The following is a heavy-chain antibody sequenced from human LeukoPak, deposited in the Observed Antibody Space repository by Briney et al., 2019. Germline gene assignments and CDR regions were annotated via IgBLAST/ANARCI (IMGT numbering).Heavy chain of an antibody. CDR1: GFTVSTNY. V-gene: IGHV3-30*18. J-gene: IGHJ4*02. Sequence: GGSLRLSCAASGFTVSTNYMSWVRQAPGKGLEWVAVISYDGSNKYYADSVKGRFTISRDNSKNTLYLQMNSLRAEDTAVYYCAKVAYNWISYGPFDYWGQGTLVTVSS. CDR2: ISYDGSNK. D-gene: IGHD1-20*01. CDR3: AKVAYNWISYGPFDY.